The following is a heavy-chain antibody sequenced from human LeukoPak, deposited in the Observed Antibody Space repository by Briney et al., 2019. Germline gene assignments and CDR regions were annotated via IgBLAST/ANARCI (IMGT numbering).Heavy chain of an antibody. Sequence: PGGSLSLSCAASGFTVSSNYMSWVRQAPGKGLEWVSVIYSGGSTYYADSVKGRFTISRDNSKNTLYLQMNSLRAEDTAVYYCAKDPGSSSFLYYFDYWGQGTLVTVSS. D-gene: IGHD6-6*01. CDR3: AKDPGSSSFLYYFDY. J-gene: IGHJ4*02. CDR1: GFTVSSNY. CDR2: IYSGGST. V-gene: IGHV3-53*01.